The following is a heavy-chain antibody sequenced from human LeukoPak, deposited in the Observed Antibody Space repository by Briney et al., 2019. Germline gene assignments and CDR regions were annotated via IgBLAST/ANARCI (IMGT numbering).Heavy chain of an antibody. CDR1: GGSFSGYY. Sequence: SETLSLTCAVYGGSFSGYYWSWIRQPAGKGLEWMGRISTSGSTNYNPSLKSRVTMSVDTSKNQFSLKLSSVTAADTAIYYCARVKENSSGWYGDFDYWGQGTLVTVSS. V-gene: IGHV4-59*10. D-gene: IGHD6-19*01. J-gene: IGHJ4*02. CDR2: ISTSGST. CDR3: ARVKENSSGWYGDFDY.